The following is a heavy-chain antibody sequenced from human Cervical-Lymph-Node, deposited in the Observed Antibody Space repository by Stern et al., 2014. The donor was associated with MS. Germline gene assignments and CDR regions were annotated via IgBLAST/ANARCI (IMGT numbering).Heavy chain of an antibody. CDR2: ITSSGSSR. CDR3: ASPGPLNTFDI. D-gene: IGHD2/OR15-2a*01. J-gene: IGHJ3*02. Sequence: VQLEESGGGLVKPGGSLRLSCVASGFAFSDHYMNWIRQAPGRGLEWVSYITSSGSSRYYVDSVKGRFIISRDNAKNALYLQMNSLRVEDTAVYYCASPGPLNTFDIWGQGTMVTVSS. CDR1: GFAFSDHY. V-gene: IGHV3-11*01.